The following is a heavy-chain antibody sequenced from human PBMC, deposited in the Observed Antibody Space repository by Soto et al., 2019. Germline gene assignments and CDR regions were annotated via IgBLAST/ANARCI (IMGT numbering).Heavy chain of an antibody. D-gene: IGHD6-25*01. V-gene: IGHV4-59*01. CDR2: IYYDGST. CDR3: ARDQLSSGLYGWFDP. Sequence: HVQLQESGPGLVKPSETLSLTCTVSGGSISTYYWSWIRQPPGKGLEWIGYIYYDGSTSYNPSLRIRLTISVATSENPFPLLLSSVTSADTTVYYCARDQLSSGLYGWFDPWGQGTLVTVSS. CDR1: GGSISTYY. J-gene: IGHJ5*02.